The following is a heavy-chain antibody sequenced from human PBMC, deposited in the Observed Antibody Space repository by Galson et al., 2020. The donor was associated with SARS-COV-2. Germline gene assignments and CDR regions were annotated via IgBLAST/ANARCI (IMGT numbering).Heavy chain of an antibody. Sequence: SETLSLTCTVSGGSISSSSYYWGWIRQPPGKGLEWIGSIYYSGSTYYNPSLKSRVTISVDTSKNQFSLKLSSVTAAETAVYYCVRDGRVQGVIIWFDPWGQGTLVTVSS. V-gene: IGHV4-39*07. CDR3: VRDGRVQGVIIWFDP. CDR2: IYYSGST. J-gene: IGHJ5*02. D-gene: IGHD3-10*01. CDR1: GGSISSSSYY.